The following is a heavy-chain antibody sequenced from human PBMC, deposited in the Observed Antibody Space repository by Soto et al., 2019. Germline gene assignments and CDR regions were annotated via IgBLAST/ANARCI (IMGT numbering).Heavy chain of an antibody. CDR3: ARGGVRNWFDP. J-gene: IGHJ5*02. V-gene: IGHV4-34*01. D-gene: IGHD3-10*01. CDR1: GGSFSGYY. CDR2: INHSGST. Sequence: PSETLSLTCAVYGGSFSGYYWSWIRQPPGKGLEWIGEINHSGSTNYNPSLKSRVTISVDTSKNQFSLKLSSVTAADTAVYYCARGGVRNWFDPWGQGTLVTVSS.